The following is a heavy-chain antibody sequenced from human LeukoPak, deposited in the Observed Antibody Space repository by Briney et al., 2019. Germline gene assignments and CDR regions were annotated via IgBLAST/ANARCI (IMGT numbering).Heavy chain of an antibody. J-gene: IGHJ6*03. CDR2: INLNSGGT. D-gene: IGHD3-9*01. CDR1: GYTFTGYY. CDR3: ARDTELRYFDWLPPRLYYYYYMDV. Sequence: ASVKVSCKASGYTFTGYYMHWVRQAPGQGLEWMGWINLNSGGTNYAQKFQGRVTMTRDTSISTAYMELSRLRSDDTAVYYCARDTELRYFDWLPPRLYYYYYMDVWGKGTTVTVSS. V-gene: IGHV1-2*02.